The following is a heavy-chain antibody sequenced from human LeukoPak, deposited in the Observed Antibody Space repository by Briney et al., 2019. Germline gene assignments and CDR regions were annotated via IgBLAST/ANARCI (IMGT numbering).Heavy chain of an antibody. V-gene: IGHV3-30*02. CDR2: ISYDGSNK. CDR1: GFTFSSYG. Sequence: GGSLRLSCAASGFTFSSYGMHWVRQAPGKGLEWVAVISYDGSNKYYADSVKGRFTISRDNSKNTLYLQMNSLRAEDTAVYYCAKSFFEGSIILFDYWGQGTLVTVSS. J-gene: IGHJ4*02. CDR3: AKSFFEGSIILFDY. D-gene: IGHD2/OR15-2a*01.